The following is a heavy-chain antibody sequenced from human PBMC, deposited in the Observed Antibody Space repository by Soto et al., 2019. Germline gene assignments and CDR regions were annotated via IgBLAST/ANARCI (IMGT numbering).Heavy chain of an antibody. D-gene: IGHD6-19*01. J-gene: IGHJ6*02. CDR3: ARDNPPSYSSGRYYYYYGLDV. V-gene: IGHV3-33*01. Sequence: VGSLRLSCATSGFTFSSYGMHWVRQAPGKGLEWVAVIWYDGSVKYYADSVKGRFTISRDNSKNTLFLQMNSLRAEDTAVYYCARDNPPSYSSGRYYYYYGLDVWGQGTTVTVSS. CDR1: GFTFSSYG. CDR2: IWYDGSVK.